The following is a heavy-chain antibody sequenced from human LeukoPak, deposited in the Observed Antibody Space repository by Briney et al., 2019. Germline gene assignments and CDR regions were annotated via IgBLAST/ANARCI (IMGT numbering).Heavy chain of an antibody. V-gene: IGHV3-9*01. CDR1: GFTFDDYA. Sequence: PGRSLRLSCAASGFTFDDYAMHWVRQAPGKGLEWVSGISWNSGSIGYADSVKGRFTISRDNAKNSLYLQMNDLRAEDTAVYYCARVGSYGMDVWGQGTTVTVSS. CDR3: ARVGSYGMDV. CDR2: ISWNSGSI. D-gene: IGHD3-10*01. J-gene: IGHJ6*02.